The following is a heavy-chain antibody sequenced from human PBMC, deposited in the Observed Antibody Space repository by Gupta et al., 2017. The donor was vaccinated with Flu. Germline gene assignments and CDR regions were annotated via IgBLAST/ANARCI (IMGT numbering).Heavy chain of an antibody. CDR3: ARGGWAAAGTWEQVYYFDY. J-gene: IGHJ4*02. D-gene: IGHD6-13*01. CDR1: GYTFTGYY. CDR2: INPNSGGT. V-gene: IGHV1-2*02. Sequence: QVQLVQSGAEVKKPGASVKVSCKASGYTFTGYYMHWVRQAPGQGLERMGWINPNSGGTNYAQKFQGRVTMTRDTSISTAYMELSRLRSDDTAVYYCARGGWAAAGTWEQVYYFDYWGQGTLVTVSS.